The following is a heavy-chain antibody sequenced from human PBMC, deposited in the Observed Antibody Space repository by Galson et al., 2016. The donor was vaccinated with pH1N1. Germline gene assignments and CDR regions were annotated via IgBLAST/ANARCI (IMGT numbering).Heavy chain of an antibody. D-gene: IGHD5-18*01. CDR1: GGTFTGCT. Sequence: SVKVSCKASGGTFTGCTITWVRQAPGQGLEWMGRMIPILGLSNYAQKFQGRVTITADKSRSTAYMELSSLKSEDTAVYFCARARGHAAMDPFDFWGQGTLVTVSS. CDR3: ARARGHAAMDPFDF. J-gene: IGHJ4*02. V-gene: IGHV1-69*02. CDR2: MIPILGLS.